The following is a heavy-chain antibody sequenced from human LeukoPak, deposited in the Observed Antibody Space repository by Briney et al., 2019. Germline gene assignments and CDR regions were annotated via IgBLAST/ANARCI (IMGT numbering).Heavy chain of an antibody. CDR3: AGGDPRITGTTAGAHEP. CDR2: HYYSGRT. V-gene: IGHV4-59*12. J-gene: IGHJ5*02. Sequence: RSVTLSLIRTFSVGSTSIYYWSCIPHPPGKGREGVADHYYSGRTNYNPSLKSRVTISQDTSKNQISLKLSSVAVSGTAGFYFAGGDPRITGTTAGAHEPWGKGTLVTVSS. CDR1: VGSTSIYY. D-gene: IGHD1-20*01.